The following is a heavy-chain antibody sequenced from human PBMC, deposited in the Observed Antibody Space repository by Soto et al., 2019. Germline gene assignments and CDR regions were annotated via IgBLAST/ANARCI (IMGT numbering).Heavy chain of an antibody. J-gene: IGHJ4*02. CDR2: IIPIFGTA. CDR1: GGTFSSYS. CDR3: EGDGARHCGGIDY. Sequence: QVQLVQSGAEVKKPGSSVKVSCKASGGTFSSYSINWVRQAPGQGLEWMGEIIPIFGTANYAQKFQGRVTITADESTSRAYMELSSLRAEDTAVYYCEGDGARHCGGIDYWGQGTLVTVSS. D-gene: IGHD4-17*01. V-gene: IGHV1-69*01.